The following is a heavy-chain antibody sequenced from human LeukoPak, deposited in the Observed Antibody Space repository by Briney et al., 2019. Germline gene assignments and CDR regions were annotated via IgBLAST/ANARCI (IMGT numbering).Heavy chain of an antibody. D-gene: IGHD4-17*01. J-gene: IGHJ4*02. CDR2: ISGSGGST. Sequence: GGSLRLSCAASGFTFSSYAMSWVRQAPGKGLEWVSAISGSGGSTYYADSEKGRFTISRDNSKNTLYLQMSSLRAEDTAVYYCARVPTTVPSGGFDYWGQETLVTVSS. V-gene: IGHV3-23*01. CDR3: ARVPTTVPSGGFDY. CDR1: GFTFSSYA.